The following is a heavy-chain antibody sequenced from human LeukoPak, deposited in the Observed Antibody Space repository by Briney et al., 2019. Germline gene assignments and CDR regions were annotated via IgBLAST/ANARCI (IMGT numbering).Heavy chain of an antibody. J-gene: IGHJ3*02. D-gene: IGHD6-13*01. Sequence: GGSLRLSCAASGFTFSSYGMHWVRQAPGKGLEWVAFIRYDGSNKYYADSVKGRFTISRDNSKNSLYLQMNSLRAEDTAVYYCARISAAGMFGAFDIWGQGTMVTVSS. CDR3: ARISAAGMFGAFDI. CDR1: GFTFSSYG. V-gene: IGHV3-30*02. CDR2: IRYDGSNK.